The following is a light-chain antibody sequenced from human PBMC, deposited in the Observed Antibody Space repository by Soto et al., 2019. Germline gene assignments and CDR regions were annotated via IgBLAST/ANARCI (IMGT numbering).Light chain of an antibody. J-gene: IGKJ5*01. CDR3: QQYGSSIT. CDR2: GAS. Sequence: EIVLTQSPGTLSLSAGERATLSCRASQSFSSTYLAWYQQKPGQAPRLLIYGASSRATGIPDRFSGSGSGTDFTLTINRLEPEDFAVYYCQQYGSSITFGQGTRLE. V-gene: IGKV3-20*01. CDR1: QSFSSTY.